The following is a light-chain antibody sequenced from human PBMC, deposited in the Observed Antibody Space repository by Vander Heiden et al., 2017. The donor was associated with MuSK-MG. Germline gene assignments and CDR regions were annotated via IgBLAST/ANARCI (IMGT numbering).Light chain of an antibody. CDR1: SSDVGGYNY. J-gene: IGLJ3*02. CDR2: DVS. V-gene: IGLV2-14*01. Sequence: QSALTQPASVSGSPGQSITISCTGTSSDVGGYNYVSWYQQHPGKAHKLMIYDVSNRPSGVSNRFSGSKSGNTASLTISGLQTEDEADYYCSSYTSSSRVFGGGTKLTVL. CDR3: SSYTSSSRV.